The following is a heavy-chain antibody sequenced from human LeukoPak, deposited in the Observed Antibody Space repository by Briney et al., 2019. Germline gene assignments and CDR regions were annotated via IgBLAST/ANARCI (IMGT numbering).Heavy chain of an antibody. J-gene: IGHJ6*03. CDR2: IYTSGST. CDR3: ARVRLSGYHYYMDV. CDR1: GGSISSGSYY. Sequence: TSQTLSLTCTVSGGSISSGSYYWSWIRQPAGKGLEWIGRIYTSGSTNYNPSLKSRVTISVDTSKNQFSLKLSSVTAADTAVYYCARVRLSGYHYYMDVWGKGTTVTISS. D-gene: IGHD7-27*01. V-gene: IGHV4-61*02.